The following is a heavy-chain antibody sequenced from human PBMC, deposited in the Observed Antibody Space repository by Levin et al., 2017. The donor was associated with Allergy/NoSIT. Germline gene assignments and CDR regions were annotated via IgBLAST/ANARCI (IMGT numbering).Heavy chain of an antibody. D-gene: IGHD3-22*01. V-gene: IGHV3-21*01. CDR1: GFTFSDYS. CDR3: ARSGSPDY. J-gene: IGHJ4*02. CDR2: ISPNSNYI. Sequence: AGGSLRLSCAASGFTFSDYSMNWVRQAPGKGLEWVSSISPNSNYIYYADSLKGRFTISRDNAKSSVFLQMNSLRAEDTALYYCARSGSPDYWGQATLVTVSS.